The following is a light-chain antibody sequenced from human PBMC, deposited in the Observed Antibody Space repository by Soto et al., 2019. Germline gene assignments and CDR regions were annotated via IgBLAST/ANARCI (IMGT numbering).Light chain of an antibody. CDR2: GSS. J-gene: IGKJ1*01. CDR1: QSISRF. V-gene: IGKV1-39*01. Sequence: DIQMTQSPSSLSASVGDRATITCRASQSISRFLNWYQQKPGKAPKLLIYGSSTVQSGVPSRFSGSGSGTDFTLTISSXQPEDFATYYCQQSYSMSWTFGQGTKVDIK. CDR3: QQSYSMSWT.